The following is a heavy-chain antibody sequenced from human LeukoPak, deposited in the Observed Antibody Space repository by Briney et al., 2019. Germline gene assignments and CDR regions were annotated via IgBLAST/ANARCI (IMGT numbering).Heavy chain of an antibody. J-gene: IGHJ5*02. Sequence: ASETLSLTCTVPGYSISSGYYWGWIRQPPGQGLEWIGSIYHSGRTYYNPSLKSRVTISVDTSKNQFSLKLSSVTAADAAVYYCAREGDSGRVGWFDPWGQGTLVTVSS. CDR2: IYHSGRT. CDR3: AREGDSGRVGWFDP. D-gene: IGHD6-13*01. V-gene: IGHV4-38-2*02. CDR1: GYSISSGYY.